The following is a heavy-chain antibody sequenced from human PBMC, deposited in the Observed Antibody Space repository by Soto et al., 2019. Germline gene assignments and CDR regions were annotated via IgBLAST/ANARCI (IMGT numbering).Heavy chain of an antibody. Sequence: TSETLSLTCAVYGGSFSGYYWSWIRQPPGKGLEWIGEINHSGSTNYNPSLKSRVTISVDTSKNQFSLKLSSVTAADTAVYYCARTKMLRREAPRNTYCSSTSCYHPKGDWFDPWGQGTLVTVSS. CDR1: GGSFSGYY. V-gene: IGHV4-34*01. CDR3: ARTKMLRREAPRNTYCSSTSCYHPKGDWFDP. CDR2: INHSGST. D-gene: IGHD2-2*01. J-gene: IGHJ5*02.